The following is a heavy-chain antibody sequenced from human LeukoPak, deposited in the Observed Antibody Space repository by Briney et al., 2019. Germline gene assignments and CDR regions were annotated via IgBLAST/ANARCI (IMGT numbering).Heavy chain of an antibody. CDR3: ARGFYDTNGYYYRLDF. D-gene: IGHD3-22*01. J-gene: IGHJ4*02. CDR1: GYIFTTYD. V-gene: IGHV1-8*01. Sequence: ASVKVSCKASGYIFTTYDINWVRQATGQGLEWMGWMNPNRGTTGYAQEFQGRVTMTRNTSISTAYMELSSLRSEDTAVYYCARGFYDTNGYYYRLDFWGQGTLVTVSS. CDR2: MNPNRGTT.